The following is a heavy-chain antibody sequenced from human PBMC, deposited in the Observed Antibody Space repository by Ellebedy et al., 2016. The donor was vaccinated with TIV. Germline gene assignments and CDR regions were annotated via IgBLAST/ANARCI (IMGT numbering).Heavy chain of an antibody. CDR1: GFTFSDVH. Sequence: GGSLRLXCAPSGFTFSDVHMDWVRQAPGKGLEWVGRSKNKGNNYATQYAASVKGRFTISRDDSTNSLYLQMNSLRTEDTAIYYCTKTFYFDWGQGTLVIVSS. CDR2: SKNKGNNYAT. J-gene: IGHJ4*02. D-gene: IGHD2/OR15-2a*01. V-gene: IGHV3-72*01. CDR3: TKTFYFD.